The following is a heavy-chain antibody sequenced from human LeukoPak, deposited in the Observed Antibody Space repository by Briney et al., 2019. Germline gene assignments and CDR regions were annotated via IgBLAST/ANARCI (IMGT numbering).Heavy chain of an antibody. CDR2: IYYSGST. V-gene: IGHV4-31*11. CDR3: ARGKYSSSRSNWFDP. CDR1: GGSISSGGYS. J-gene: IGHJ5*02. D-gene: IGHD6-13*01. Sequence: PSQTLSLTCAVSGGSISSGGYSWSWIRQPPGKGLEWIGYIYYSGSTYYNPSLKSRVTISVDTSKNQFSLKLSSVTAADTAVYYCARGKYSSSRSNWFDPWGQGTLVTVSS.